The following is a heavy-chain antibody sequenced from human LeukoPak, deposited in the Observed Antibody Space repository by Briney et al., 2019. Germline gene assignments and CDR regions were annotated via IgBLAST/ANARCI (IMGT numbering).Heavy chain of an antibody. Sequence: GGSLRLSCAASGFIFSDYSMNWVRQAPGKGLEWVSCITSTSKYTYYAGAVKGRFTISRDNAKNSLYLQMDSLRAEDTAVYYCARDYSLWYRSDWYAGRFDSWGQGTLVTASS. V-gene: IGHV3-21*01. CDR1: GFIFSDYS. J-gene: IGHJ4*02. D-gene: IGHD6-19*01. CDR2: ITSTSKYT. CDR3: ARDYSLWYRSDWYAGRFDS.